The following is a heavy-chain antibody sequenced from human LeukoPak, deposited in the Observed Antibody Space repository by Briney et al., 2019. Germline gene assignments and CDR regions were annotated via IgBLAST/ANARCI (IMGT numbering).Heavy chain of an antibody. CDR1: GFTFSSYS. J-gene: IGHJ4*02. CDR2: ISSSSYI. Sequence: GGSLRLSCAASGFTFSSYSMNWVRQAPGKGLEWVSSISSSSYIYYADSVKGRFTISRDNAKNSLYLQMNSLRAEDTAVYYCARDGVATTIDYWGQGTLVTVSS. CDR3: ARDGVATTIDY. V-gene: IGHV3-21*01. D-gene: IGHD5-12*01.